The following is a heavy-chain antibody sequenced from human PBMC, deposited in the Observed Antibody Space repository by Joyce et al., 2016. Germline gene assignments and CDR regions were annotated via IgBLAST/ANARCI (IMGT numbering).Heavy chain of an antibody. V-gene: IGHV4-59*02. CDR3: ARDGGYYFDY. CDR2: ISSTGST. D-gene: IGHD3-16*01. J-gene: IGHJ4*02. Sequence: QVHLQESGPGLVTPSETLSLTCPVSGDSVTSLFWNWIRQPPGKGLEWAAHISSTGSTKYNPSLKSRATISLGAPRNQFSLKLTSVTAADTAIYYCARDGGYYFDYWGQGTLVAVSS. CDR1: GDSVTSLF.